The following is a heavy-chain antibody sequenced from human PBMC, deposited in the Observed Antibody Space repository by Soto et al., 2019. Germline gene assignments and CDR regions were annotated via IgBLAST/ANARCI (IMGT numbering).Heavy chain of an antibody. CDR1: GGTFSSYA. V-gene: IGHV1-69*13. J-gene: IGHJ4*02. Sequence: SVEVSCKASGGTFSSYAISWVRQDPGQGLEWMGGIIPIFGTTKHAQKFQGRVTSTADESTSTVYMELSRLTSEDTALYYCARNNYYDSSGYYYFDYWGQGTPVTVSS. CDR2: IIPIFGTT. D-gene: IGHD3-22*01. CDR3: ARNNYYDSSGYYYFDY.